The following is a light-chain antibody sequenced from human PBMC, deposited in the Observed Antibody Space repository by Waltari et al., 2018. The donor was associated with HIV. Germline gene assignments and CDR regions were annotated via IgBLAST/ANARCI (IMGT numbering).Light chain of an antibody. V-gene: IGLV3-25*03. J-gene: IGLJ3*02. CDR2: KDN. CDR1: ALPQHF. Sequence: SYELTQPPSVSVSPGQTATITCSGDALPQHFASWYQQKAGQAPLMVIYKDNKRPSGIPDRFSGSMSGATVMLIISGVLPEDEAVYYCESADDSGDHWVFGGGTKLSVL. CDR3: ESADDSGDHWV.